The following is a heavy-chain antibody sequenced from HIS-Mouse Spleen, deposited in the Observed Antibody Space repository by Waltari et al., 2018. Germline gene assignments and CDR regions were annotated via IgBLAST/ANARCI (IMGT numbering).Heavy chain of an antibody. CDR3: AREIPYSSSWYDWYFDR. CDR1: GGAISSSSYY. Sequence: QLQLQESGPGLVKPSETLSLTCPVSGGAISSSSYYWRWISQPPGKGPEWIGGIFYSGSTYYNPSLKSRVTISVDTSKDQFSLKLSSVTAADTAVYYCAREIPYSSSWYDWYFDRWGRGTLVTVSS. CDR2: IFYSGST. D-gene: IGHD6-13*01. V-gene: IGHV4-39*07. J-gene: IGHJ2*01.